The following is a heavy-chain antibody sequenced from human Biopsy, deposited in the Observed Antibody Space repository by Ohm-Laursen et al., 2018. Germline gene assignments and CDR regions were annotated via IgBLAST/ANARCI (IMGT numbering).Heavy chain of an antibody. V-gene: IGHV4-59*12. CDR3: ARDSGILNYGNFKYDHYDGMDV. D-gene: IGHD4-11*01. Sequence: GTLSLTCTVSGDSLTKYYWSWIRQPPGNGLEWIGHIYYSVMTNYNPSLQSRVSISVDTSRNQFSLTLSSVTAADTAVYYCARDSGILNYGNFKYDHYDGMDVWGQGTKVTVSS. J-gene: IGHJ6*02. CDR1: GDSLTKYY. CDR2: IYYSVMT.